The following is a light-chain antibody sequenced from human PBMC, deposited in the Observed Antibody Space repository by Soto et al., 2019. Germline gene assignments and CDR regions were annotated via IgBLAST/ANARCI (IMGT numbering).Light chain of an antibody. Sequence: DIQMTQSPSSLSASVGDRVSITCRSSQSISNYLNWYQQKPGKAPKLLIYTASSLQSGVPSRFSGSGSGTHFTLTVSSLQPEDFATYFCQQSYSTPWTFGPGTKVHMK. J-gene: IGKJ3*01. CDR1: QSISNY. CDR2: TAS. V-gene: IGKV1-39*01. CDR3: QQSYSTPWT.